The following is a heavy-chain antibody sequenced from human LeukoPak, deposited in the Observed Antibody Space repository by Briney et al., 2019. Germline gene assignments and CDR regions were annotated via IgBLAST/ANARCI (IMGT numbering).Heavy chain of an antibody. CDR1: GFSFSSHA. CDR2: IYSGGST. CDR3: ARVVGRQGYFDY. J-gene: IGHJ4*02. V-gene: IGHV3-53*01. D-gene: IGHD2-2*01. Sequence: GGSLRLSCAASGFSFSSHAMSWIRQAPGKGLEWVSVIYSGGSTYYADSVKGRFTISRDNSKNTLYLQMNSLRAEDTAVYYCARVVGRQGYFDYWGQGTLVTVSS.